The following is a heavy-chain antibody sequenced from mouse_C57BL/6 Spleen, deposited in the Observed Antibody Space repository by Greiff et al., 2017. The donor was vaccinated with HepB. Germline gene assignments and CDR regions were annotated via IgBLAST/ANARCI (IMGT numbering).Heavy chain of an antibody. V-gene: IGHV1-80*01. D-gene: IGHD1-1*01. CDR1: GYAFSSYW. J-gene: IGHJ3*01. CDR2: IYPGDGDT. Sequence: VQLQQSGAELVKPGASVKISCKASGYAFSSYWMNWVKQRPGKGLEWIGQIYPGDGDTNYNGKFKGKATLTADKSSSTAYMQLSSLTSEDSAVYFCASPLYYCSSIFAYWGQGTLVTVSA. CDR3: ASPLYYCSSIFAY.